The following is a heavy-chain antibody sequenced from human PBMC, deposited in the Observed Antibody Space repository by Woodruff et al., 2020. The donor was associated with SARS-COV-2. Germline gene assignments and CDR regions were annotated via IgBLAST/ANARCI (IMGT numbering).Heavy chain of an antibody. CDR2: INPNSGGT. J-gene: IGHJ4*02. Sequence: GRINPNSGGTNYAQKFQGRVTMTRDTSISTAYMELSRLRSDDTAVYYCASHPPHGDYYDSSGYSVDYWGQGTLVTVSS. D-gene: IGHD3-22*01. CDR3: ASHPPHGDYYDSSGYSVDY. V-gene: IGHV1-2*06.